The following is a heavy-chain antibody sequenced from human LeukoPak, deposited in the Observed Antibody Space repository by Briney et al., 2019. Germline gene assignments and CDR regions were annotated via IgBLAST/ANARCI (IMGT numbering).Heavy chain of an antibody. J-gene: IGHJ4*02. V-gene: IGHV4-34*01. CDR2: INHTGST. CDR1: GGSFSGYY. D-gene: IGHD1-26*01. CDR3: ARVAAIVGATFDY. Sequence: SETLSLTCAVYGGSFSGYYWSWIRQPPGKGLEWIGEINHTGSTSYNPSLKSRVTISVDTSKNQFSLKLSSVTAADTAVYYCARVAAIVGATFDYWGQGTLVTVSS.